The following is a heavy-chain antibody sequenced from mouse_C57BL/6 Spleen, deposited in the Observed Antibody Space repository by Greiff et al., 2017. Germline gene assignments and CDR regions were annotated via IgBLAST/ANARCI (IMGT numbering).Heavy chain of an antibody. Sequence: VQLQQPGAELVRPGSSVKLSCKASGYTFTSYWMDWVKQRPGQGLEWIGNIYPSDSETHYNQKFKDKATLTVDKSSSTAYMQLSSLTSEDSAVYYCARPSLYAMDYWVQGTSVTVSS. J-gene: IGHJ4*01. V-gene: IGHV1-61*01. CDR3: ARPSLYAMDY. CDR2: IYPSDSET. D-gene: IGHD6-2*01. CDR1: GYTFTSYW.